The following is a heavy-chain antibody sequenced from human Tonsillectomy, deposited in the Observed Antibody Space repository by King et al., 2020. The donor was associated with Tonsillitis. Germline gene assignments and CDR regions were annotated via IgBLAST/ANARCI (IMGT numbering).Heavy chain of an antibody. V-gene: IGHV4-59*01. CDR2: IYSSGST. CDR3: ARARERGNWNGYYYDS. D-gene: IGHD3-3*01. J-gene: IGHJ5*01. CDR1: CASIRSYY. Sequence: QLQASGPGLVKPSETLSLTCTVSCASIRSYYLSWIRQSPGEGLEGVGYIYSSGSTNYSLSLKGRATISVDTSENQLSRKLSSVTAADTAVYYCARARERGNWNGYYYDSWGQGTLVTVSS.